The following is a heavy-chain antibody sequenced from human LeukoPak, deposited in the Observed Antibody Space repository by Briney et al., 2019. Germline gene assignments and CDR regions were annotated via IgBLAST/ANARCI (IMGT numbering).Heavy chain of an antibody. V-gene: IGHV1-2*02. CDR2: INPNSGGT. J-gene: IGHJ4*02. Sequence: ASVKVSCAASGYTFTGYYMHWVRQAPGQGLEWMGWINPNSGGTNYAQKFQGRVTMTRDTSISTANTVFSRLRSEDAGVYYCASGGDSSSDSCHWGQGTLVTVSS. CDR3: ASGGDSSSDSCH. CDR1: GYTFTGYY. D-gene: IGHD3-22*01.